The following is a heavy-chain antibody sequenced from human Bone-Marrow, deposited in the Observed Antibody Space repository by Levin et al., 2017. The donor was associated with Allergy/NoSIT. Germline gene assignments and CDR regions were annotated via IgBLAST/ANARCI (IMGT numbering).Heavy chain of an antibody. CDR1: EFTLSNYG. CDR3: ARAGYCGGDCYSSQGDAFDI. V-gene: IGHV3-33*01. CDR2: IWFDGSNR. J-gene: IGHJ3*02. Sequence: LSLTCAASEFTLSNYGMHWVRQAPGKGLEWVALIWFDGSNRYYADSVKGRFTISRDNSKNTLYLQLNSLRAEDTAVYYCARAGYCGGDCYSSQGDAFDIWGQGTMVTVSS. D-gene: IGHD2-21*02.